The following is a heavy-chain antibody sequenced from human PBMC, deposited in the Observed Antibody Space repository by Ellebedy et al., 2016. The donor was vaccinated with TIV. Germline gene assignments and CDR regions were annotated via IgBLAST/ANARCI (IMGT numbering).Heavy chain of an antibody. CDR1: EFTFSTYS. D-gene: IGHD6-19*01. CDR3: AADPLSSGRLYNWFDP. V-gene: IGHV3-48*01. Sequence: GESLKISCAASEFTFSTYSMNWVRRAPGKGLEWVAYIGSRINKIYYEDSVKGRFTISRDNAKNTLSLQMNSLRAEDTAVYYCAADPLSSGRLYNWFDPWGQGILVTVSS. CDR2: IGSRINKI. J-gene: IGHJ5*02.